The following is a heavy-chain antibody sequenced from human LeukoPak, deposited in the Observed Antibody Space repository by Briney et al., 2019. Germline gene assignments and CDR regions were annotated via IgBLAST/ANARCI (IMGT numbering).Heavy chain of an antibody. CDR2: INQDGSEE. J-gene: IGHJ4*02. Sequence: GGSLRLSCAASGFTFSNYWMTWVRQAPGKGLEWVAHINQDGSEERYMGSAKARFTISRDNAKNSLSLQMNSLRAEDTAVYYCVRDGGVSGYDLLDYWGQGTLVTVSS. V-gene: IGHV3-7*01. D-gene: IGHD5-12*01. CDR1: GFTFSNYW. CDR3: VRDGGVSGYDLLDY.